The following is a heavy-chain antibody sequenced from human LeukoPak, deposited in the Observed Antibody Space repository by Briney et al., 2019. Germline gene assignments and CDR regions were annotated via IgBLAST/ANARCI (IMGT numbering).Heavy chain of an antibody. CDR2: INPNSGGT. D-gene: IGHD5-12*01. Sequence: ASVKVSCKASNYTFTSHDISWVRQAPGQGLEWMGWINPNSGGTNYAQKFQGRVTMTRDTSISTAYMELSRLRSDDTAVYYCARGPIYSGYEDYWGQGTLVTVSS. V-gene: IGHV1-2*02. CDR3: ARGPIYSGYEDY. CDR1: NYTFTSHD. J-gene: IGHJ4*02.